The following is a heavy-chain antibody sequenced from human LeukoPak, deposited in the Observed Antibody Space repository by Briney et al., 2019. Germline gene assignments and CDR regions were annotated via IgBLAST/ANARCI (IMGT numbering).Heavy chain of an antibody. J-gene: IGHJ6*03. Sequence: SVKVSCKASGGTFSSYAISWVRQAPGQGLEWMGGIIPIFGTANYAQKFQGRVTITTDESTSTAYMELSSLRSEDTAVYYCATLSRVGEYYYYMDVWGKGTTVTVSS. V-gene: IGHV1-69*05. CDR3: ATLSRVGEYYYYMDV. D-gene: IGHD1-26*01. CDR1: GGTFSSYA. CDR2: IIPIFGTA.